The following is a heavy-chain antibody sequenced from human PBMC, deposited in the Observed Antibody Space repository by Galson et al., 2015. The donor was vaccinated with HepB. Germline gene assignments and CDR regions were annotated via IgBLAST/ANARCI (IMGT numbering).Heavy chain of an antibody. J-gene: IGHJ3*02. CDR1: GFTLSDHY. CDR3: VRGFHSFDI. V-gene: IGHV3-72*01. Sequence: SLRLSCAASGFTLSDHYLDWVRQAPGKGLEWVGRTTNSANSYTTIYAPSVKGRFSISRDDSKNSLDLQMNSLQTEDTALYYCVRGFHSFDIWGQGTRVTVSS. CDR2: TTNSANSYTT.